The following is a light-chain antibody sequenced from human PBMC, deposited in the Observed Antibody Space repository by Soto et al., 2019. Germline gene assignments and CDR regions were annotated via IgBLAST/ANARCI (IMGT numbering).Light chain of an antibody. V-gene: IGKV3-20*01. CDR3: QQYAEGTPIT. CDR1: QNVNNR. J-gene: IGKJ5*01. Sequence: EILLTQSPGSLSVFPGERASLSCRASQNVNNRLAWYQQKAGQAPRLLISGASSRATGIPDRFSGSGSGTDFTLTISGLESDDFALYYCQQYAEGTPITFGQGTRLEIK. CDR2: GAS.